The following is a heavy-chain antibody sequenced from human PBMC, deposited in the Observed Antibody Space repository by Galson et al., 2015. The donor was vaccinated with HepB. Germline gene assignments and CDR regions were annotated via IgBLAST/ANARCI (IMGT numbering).Heavy chain of an antibody. Sequence: SLRLSCADSGFTFSTYAVTWVRQAPGKGLEWVSGISGSGDITTYADSVKGRFTIYRDNSNSTLYLQMNSLGAEDTAVYYPVRKWDSSGYFDYWGQGTLVTVFS. J-gene: IGHJ4*02. V-gene: IGHV3-23*01. CDR3: VRKWDSSGYFDY. CDR1: GFTFSTYA. CDR2: ISGSGDIT. D-gene: IGHD3-22*01.